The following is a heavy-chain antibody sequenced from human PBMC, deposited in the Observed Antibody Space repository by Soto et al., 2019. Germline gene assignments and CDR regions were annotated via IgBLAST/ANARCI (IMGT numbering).Heavy chain of an antibody. J-gene: IGHJ4*02. CDR3: AKAVAGTNGGEFDY. Sequence: QVQLVESGGGVVQPGRSLRLSCAASGSTFSSYGMHWVRQAPGKGLEWVAVISYDGSNKYYADSVKGRFTISRDNSKNTLYLQMNSLRAEDTAVYYCAKAVAGTNGGEFDYWGQGTLVTVSS. CDR1: GSTFSSYG. CDR2: ISYDGSNK. D-gene: IGHD6-19*01. V-gene: IGHV3-30*18.